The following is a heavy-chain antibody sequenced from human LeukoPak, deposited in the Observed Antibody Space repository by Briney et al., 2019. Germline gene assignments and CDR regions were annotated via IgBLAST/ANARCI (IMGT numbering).Heavy chain of an antibody. D-gene: IGHD3-3*01. CDR2: MNPNSGNT. Sequence: ASVKVSCKASGYTFTSYDINWVRQATGQGVEGMGWMNPNSGNTGYAQKFQGRVTMTRNTSVSTAYMELSSLRYEDTAVYSCARAYAFWSGWGGAFDIWGQGTMVTVSS. V-gene: IGHV1-8*01. CDR3: ARAYAFWSGWGGAFDI. CDR1: GYTFTSYD. J-gene: IGHJ3*02.